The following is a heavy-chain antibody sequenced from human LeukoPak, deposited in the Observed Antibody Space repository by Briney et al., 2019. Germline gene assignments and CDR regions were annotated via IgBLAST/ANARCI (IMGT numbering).Heavy chain of an antibody. Sequence: SETLSLTCTVSGGSISSGGYCWSWIRQHPGKGLEWIGYIYYSGSTYYNPSLKSRVTISVDTSKNQFSLKLSSVTAADTAVYYCARAVMVRGVIRDDAFEIWGQGTMVTVSS. J-gene: IGHJ3*02. V-gene: IGHV4-31*03. CDR2: IYYSGST. CDR3: ARAVMVRGVIRDDAFEI. CDR1: GGSISSGGYC. D-gene: IGHD3-10*01.